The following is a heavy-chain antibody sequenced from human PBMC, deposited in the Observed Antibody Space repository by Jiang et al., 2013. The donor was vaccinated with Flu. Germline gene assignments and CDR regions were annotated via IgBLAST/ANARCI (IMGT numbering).Heavy chain of an antibody. CDR3: ARGKYGWFGEFPAYYYFDY. D-gene: IGHD3-10*01. V-gene: IGHV4-61*01. CDR2: IYYSGST. J-gene: IGHJ4*02. Sequence: LLKPSETLSLTCTVSGGSVSSGSYYWSWIRQPPGKGLEWIGYIYYSGSTNYNPSLKSRVTISVDTSKNQVSLKLSSVTAADTAMYYCARGKYGWFGEFPAYYYFDYWGQGTQATVSS. CDR1: GGSVSSGSYY.